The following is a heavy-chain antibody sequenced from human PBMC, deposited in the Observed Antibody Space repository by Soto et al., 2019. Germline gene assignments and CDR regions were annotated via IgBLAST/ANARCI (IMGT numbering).Heavy chain of an antibody. CDR3: ARSVEENQPLPFDY. Sequence: SETLSLTCTVSGGSISSYYWSWIRQPPGKGMEWIGYIYYSGSTNYNPSLKSRVTISVDTPKNQFSLKLSSVTAADTAVYYCARSVEENQPLPFDYFGQGNLVTFCS. J-gene: IGHJ4*02. CDR2: IYYSGST. D-gene: IGHD2-2*01. V-gene: IGHV4-59*01. CDR1: GGSISSYY.